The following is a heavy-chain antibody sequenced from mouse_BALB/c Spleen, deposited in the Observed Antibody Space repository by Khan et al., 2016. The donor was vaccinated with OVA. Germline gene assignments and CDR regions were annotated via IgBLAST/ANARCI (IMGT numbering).Heavy chain of an antibody. CDR2: IWSDGST. CDR1: GFPLTSYG. Sequence: QVQLKQSGPGLAAPSQSLSITCTISGFPLTSYGVHWVRQPPGKGLEWLVVIWSDGSTTYNSALQSRLTITKDNSQSQVFLKMNSLQTDDTAIYFCARQPYYHYNIMDYWGQGTSVTVSS. V-gene: IGHV2-6-1*01. D-gene: IGHD2-10*01. CDR3: ARQPYYHYNIMDY. J-gene: IGHJ4*01.